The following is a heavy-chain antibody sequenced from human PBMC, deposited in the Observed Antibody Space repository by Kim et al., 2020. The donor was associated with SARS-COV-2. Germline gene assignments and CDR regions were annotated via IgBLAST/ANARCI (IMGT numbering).Heavy chain of an antibody. V-gene: IGHV1-2*02. CDR1: GYTFTGYY. CDR3: ARDSERDSSGWYGNWFDP. Sequence: ASVKVSCKASGYTFTGYYMHWVRQAPGQGLEWMGWINPNSGGTNYAQKFQGRVTMTRDTSISTAYMELSRLRYDDTAVYYCARDSERDSSGWYGNWFDPWGQGTLVTVSS. J-gene: IGHJ5*02. CDR2: INPNSGGT. D-gene: IGHD6-19*01.